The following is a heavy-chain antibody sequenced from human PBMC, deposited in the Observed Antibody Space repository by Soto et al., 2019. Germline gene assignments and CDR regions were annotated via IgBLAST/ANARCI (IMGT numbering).Heavy chain of an antibody. V-gene: IGHV1-18*01. Sequence: QVQLVQSGTEVKNPGASVKVSCKASGYAFDTFGISWVRQAPGQGLEWMGWISPYNGHTNYAQRVQGRVTMTTDTSTSTAYMELRSLRSNDTAVYYCTRDRIVETAMVKTPYWGKGTLVTVSS. J-gene: IGHJ4*02. CDR1: GYAFDTFG. CDR3: TRDRIVETAMVKTPY. D-gene: IGHD5-18*01. CDR2: ISPYNGHT.